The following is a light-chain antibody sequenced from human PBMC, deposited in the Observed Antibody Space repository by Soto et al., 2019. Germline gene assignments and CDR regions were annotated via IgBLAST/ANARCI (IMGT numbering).Light chain of an antibody. Sequence: IQLIQSPSSLSASVEDRVTITCRASQGISSYLAWYQQKPGKAPKLLIYAASTLQSGVPSRFSGSGSGTEFTLTISSLQPDDLASYYCQQYKSYSQTFGQGTKVDIK. J-gene: IGKJ1*01. V-gene: IGKV1-9*01. CDR2: AAS. CDR1: QGISSY. CDR3: QQYKSYSQT.